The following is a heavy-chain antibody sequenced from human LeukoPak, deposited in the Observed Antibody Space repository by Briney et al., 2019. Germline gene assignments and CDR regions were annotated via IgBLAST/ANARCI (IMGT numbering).Heavy chain of an antibody. CDR1: GGSISSYY. D-gene: IGHD3-10*01. V-gene: IGHV4-59*08. J-gene: IGHJ4*02. CDR2: IYYSGST. CDR3: ARQRLLWFGESNSGLDY. Sequence: SETLSLTCTVSGGSISSYYWNWIRQPPGKGLEWIGCIYYSGSTNYNPSLKSRVTMSVDTSKNQFSLKLTSVTAADTAVYYCARQRLLWFGESNSGLDYWGQGTLVTVSS.